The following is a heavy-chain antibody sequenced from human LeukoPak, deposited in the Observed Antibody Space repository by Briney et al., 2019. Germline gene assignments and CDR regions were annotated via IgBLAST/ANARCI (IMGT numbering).Heavy chain of an antibody. CDR1: GFTFSNYG. D-gene: IGHD1-26*01. CDR3: ARDISGRYSFDY. V-gene: IGHV3-30*19. J-gene: IGHJ4*02. CDR2: ISYDGSSQ. Sequence: GGTLRLSCAASGFTFSNYGMHWVRQAPGKGLEWVAVISYDGSSQYYADSVRGRFTISRDNSQNTLYLQMNGLRAEDTAVCYCARDISGRYSFDYWGQGTLVTVSS.